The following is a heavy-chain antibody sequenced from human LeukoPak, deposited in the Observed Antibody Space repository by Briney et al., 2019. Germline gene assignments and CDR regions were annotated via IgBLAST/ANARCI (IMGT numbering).Heavy chain of an antibody. J-gene: IGHJ4*02. CDR1: GYTFTAYY. CDR2: INPHSGGT. CDR3: AREIPCSSSSCLDY. V-gene: IGHV1-2*02. Sequence: ASVKVSCKASGYTFTAYYMHWVRQAPGQGLEWMGWINPHSGGTNFAQKFQGRVTTTRDTSITTAHMELSRLTSDDTAMYYCAREIPCSSSSCLDYWGQGTLVTVSS. D-gene: IGHD2-2*01.